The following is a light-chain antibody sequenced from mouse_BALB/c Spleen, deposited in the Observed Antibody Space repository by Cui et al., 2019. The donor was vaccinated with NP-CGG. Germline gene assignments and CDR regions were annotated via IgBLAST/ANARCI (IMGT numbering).Light chain of an antibody. J-gene: IGLJ1*01. Sequence: QPLVTQESAPITSPGETVTLTCRSSTGAVTTSNYANWVQEKPDHLFTGLIGGTNNRVPGVPARFSGSLIGDKAALTITGAQTEDEAIYFCALWYSNHWVFGGGTKLTVL. CDR3: ALWYSNHWV. V-gene: IGLV1*01. CDR1: TGAVTTSNY. CDR2: GTN.